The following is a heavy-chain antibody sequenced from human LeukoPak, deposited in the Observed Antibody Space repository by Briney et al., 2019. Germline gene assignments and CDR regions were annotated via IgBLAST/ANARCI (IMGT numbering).Heavy chain of an antibody. D-gene: IGHD3-10*01. Sequence: PSETLSLICCLSGGSITNYYWSCIRQPPGKGLECIAGIYSSGNTENNPSLKSRVTISLGTSNNQSSLRLTSVTASDTAVYYRARTGNYGGSGPSWAFDIWGQGTMVTVSS. V-gene: IGHV4-4*09. CDR1: GGSITNYY. J-gene: IGHJ3*02. CDR3: ARTGNYGGSGPSWAFDI. CDR2: IYSSGNT.